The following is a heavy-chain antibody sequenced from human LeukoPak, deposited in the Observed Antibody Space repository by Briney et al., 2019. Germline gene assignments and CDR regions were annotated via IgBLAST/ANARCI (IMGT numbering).Heavy chain of an antibody. CDR1: GFTFDDYA. V-gene: IGHV3-9*01. J-gene: IGHJ4*02. CDR3: ASRPYDNSGYYYV. CDR2: ISWNSGSI. D-gene: IGHD3-22*01. Sequence: GGSLRLSCAASGFTFDDYAMHWVRQAPGKGLEWVSGISWNSGSIGYADSVKGRFTISRDSAKNSLYLQMNSLRAEDTALYYCASRPYDNSGYYYVWGQGTLVTVSS.